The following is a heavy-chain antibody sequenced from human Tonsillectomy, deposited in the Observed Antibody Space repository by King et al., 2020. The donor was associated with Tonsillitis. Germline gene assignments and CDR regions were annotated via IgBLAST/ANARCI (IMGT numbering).Heavy chain of an antibody. CDR1: GCTFSVYW. V-gene: IGHV3-7*03. CDR2: TQEDGAES. Sequence: VQLVESGGGLVQPGGSLRLSCAASGCTFSVYWMSWVRQAPGQGPEWVASTQEDGAESYYVDSVKGRFTISRDNAKNSLYLEMNSLRVEDTAVYYCAKFGGSYYFDYLGQGTLVTVSS. J-gene: IGHJ4*02. CDR3: AKFGGSYYFDY. D-gene: IGHD1-26*01.